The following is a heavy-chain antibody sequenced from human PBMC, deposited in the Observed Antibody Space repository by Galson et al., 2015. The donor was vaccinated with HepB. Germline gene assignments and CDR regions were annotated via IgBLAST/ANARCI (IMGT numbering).Heavy chain of an antibody. Sequence: SLRLSCAASGFTFSSYAMHWVRPAPGKGLEWVAVISYDGSNKYYADSVKGRFTISRDNSKNTLYLQMNSLRAEDTAVYYCARDGVVPAAIWALNAFDIWGQGTMVTVSS. D-gene: IGHD2-2*02. CDR3: ARDGVVPAAIWALNAFDI. CDR1: GFTFSSYA. V-gene: IGHV3-30*04. CDR2: ISYDGSNK. J-gene: IGHJ3*02.